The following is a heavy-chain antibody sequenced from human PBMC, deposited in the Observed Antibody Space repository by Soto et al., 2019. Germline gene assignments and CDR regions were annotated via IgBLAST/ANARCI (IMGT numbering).Heavy chain of an antibody. D-gene: IGHD3-10*01. V-gene: IGHV3-23*01. J-gene: IGHJ6*02. CDR3: AKHLCFGKDYYYNDIDV. CDR2: ISGSGGST. Sequence: GGSLRLSWAASGCTFSSYAMSWVRQAPGKGLEWVSAISGSGGSTYYADSVKVRFTISIDNSKNTLYLQMNSLRAEDTAVYYCAKHLCFGKDYYYNDIDVWGQGTTVTVSS. CDR1: GCTFSSYA.